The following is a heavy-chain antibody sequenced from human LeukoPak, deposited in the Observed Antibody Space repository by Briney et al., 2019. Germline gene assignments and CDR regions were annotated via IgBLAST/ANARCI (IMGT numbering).Heavy chain of an antibody. CDR3: ARVRVGYGSGKGWFDP. CDR2: ISSSGSTI. Sequence: GGSLRLSCAASGFTFSSYEMNWVRQAPGKGLEWVSYISSSGSTIYYADSVKGRFTISRDNAKNSLYLQMNSLRAEDTALYHCARVRVGYGSGKGWFDPWGQGTLVTVSS. V-gene: IGHV3-48*03. D-gene: IGHD3-10*01. J-gene: IGHJ5*02. CDR1: GFTFSSYE.